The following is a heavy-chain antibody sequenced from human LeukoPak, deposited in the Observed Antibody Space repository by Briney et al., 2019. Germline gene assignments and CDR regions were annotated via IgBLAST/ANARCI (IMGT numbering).Heavy chain of an antibody. CDR1: GGSISSDY. D-gene: IGHD6-19*01. CDR3: ARGSGWYYY. Sequence: SETLSLTCTVSGGSISSDYWSWIRQPPGKGLEWIGYIYYSGSTNYNPSLKSRVTVSVDTSKNQFSLKLRSATAADTAVYYCARGSGWYYYWGQGTLVTVSS. J-gene: IGHJ4*02. V-gene: IGHV4-59*08. CDR2: IYYSGST.